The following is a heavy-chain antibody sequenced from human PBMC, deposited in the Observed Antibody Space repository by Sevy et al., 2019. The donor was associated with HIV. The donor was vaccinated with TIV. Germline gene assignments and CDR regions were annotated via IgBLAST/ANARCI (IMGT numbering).Heavy chain of an antibody. Sequence: GESLKISCKGSGYSFTSYWIGWVRQMPGKGLEWMGIIYPGDSDTRYSRSFKGQVTISADKSISTAYLQWSSLKASDTAMYYCARVNSFGYYIGGWVWFDPWGQGTLVTVSS. CDR2: IYPGDSDT. V-gene: IGHV5-51*01. J-gene: IGHJ5*02. CDR1: GYSFTSYW. D-gene: IGHD1-26*01. CDR3: ARVNSFGYYIGGWVWFDP.